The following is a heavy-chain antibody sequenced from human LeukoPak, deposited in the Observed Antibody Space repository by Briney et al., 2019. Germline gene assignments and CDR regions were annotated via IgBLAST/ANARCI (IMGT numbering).Heavy chain of an antibody. CDR3: ARAPSGSYYAVDY. CDR2: IYHSGST. V-gene: IGHV4-30-2*01. CDR1: GGSISSGGYS. D-gene: IGHD1-26*01. J-gene: IGHJ4*02. Sequence: PSETLSLTCAVSGGSISSGGYSWTWIRQPPGKGLEWIAYIYHSGSTYYNPSLKSRVTISVDRSKNQFSLELSSVTAADTGVYYCARAPSGSYYAVDYWGQGTLVTVSS.